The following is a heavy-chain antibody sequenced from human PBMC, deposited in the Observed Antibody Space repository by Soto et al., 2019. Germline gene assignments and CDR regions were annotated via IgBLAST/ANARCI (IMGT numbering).Heavy chain of an antibody. CDR3: VQSRCGGDGLEIYSSHAYNGLDV. Sequence: QVTLKESGPTLVKPTQTLTLTCTVSGLSLRTTGVGVGWVRQPPGKALEWLALLYWDADKRYSPSLRSRLTIAQDHSEKQVVLTMTNMDTVDTATYSCVQSRCGGDGLEIYSSHAYNGLDVWGQGTTVTVSS. CDR1: GLSLRTTGVG. D-gene: IGHD2-21*02. V-gene: IGHV2-5*02. J-gene: IGHJ6*02. CDR2: LYWDADK.